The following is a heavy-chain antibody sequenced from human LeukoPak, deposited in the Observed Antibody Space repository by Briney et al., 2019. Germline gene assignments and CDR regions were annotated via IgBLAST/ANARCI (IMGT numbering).Heavy chain of an antibody. D-gene: IGHD3-10*01. J-gene: IGHJ4*02. Sequence: GASVTVSCTASGGTFSSYAISWVRQAPGQGLEWMGRIIPILCIANYAQTFQGRVTITADKSTSTAYMELSSLRSEDTAVYYCARSSYGSGIHEVGSDYWGQGTLVTVSS. CDR3: ARSSYGSGIHEVGSDY. CDR1: GGTFSSYA. V-gene: IGHV1-69*04. CDR2: IIPILCIA.